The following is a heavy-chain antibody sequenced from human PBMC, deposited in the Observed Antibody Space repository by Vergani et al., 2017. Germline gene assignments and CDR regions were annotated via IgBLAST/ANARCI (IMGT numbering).Heavy chain of an antibody. D-gene: IGHD1-26*01. CDR1: GFTLSNYD. Sequence: QVQLVESGGGVVQRGGSLRLSCATSGFTLSNYDMQWIRQGPGKGLEFVAFIQFDGSNQYYADSVKGRFTLSRDFSKNTLYLQMNSLRTDDTATYYCAKHFRGWDIEYLGRGTQVIVSS. CDR3: AKHFRGWDIEY. J-gene: IGHJ4*02. CDR2: IQFDGSNQ. V-gene: IGHV3-30*02.